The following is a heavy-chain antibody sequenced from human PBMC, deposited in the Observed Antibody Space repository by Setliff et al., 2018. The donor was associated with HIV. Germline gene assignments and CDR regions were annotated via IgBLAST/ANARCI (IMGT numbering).Heavy chain of an antibody. CDR3: VRGTLGF. CDR1: GFTFSSYG. CDR2: IRDYGSNK. Sequence: GGSLRLSCAASGFTFSSYGMHWVRQAPGKGLEGVAFIRDYGSNKYYADSVKGRFTISRDNSKNTLYLQMNSLRAEDTAVYYCVRGTLGFWGQGKLVTVSS. V-gene: IGHV3-30*02. J-gene: IGHJ4*02.